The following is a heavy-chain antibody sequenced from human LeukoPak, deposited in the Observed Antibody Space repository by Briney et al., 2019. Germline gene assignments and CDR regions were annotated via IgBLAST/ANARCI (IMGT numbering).Heavy chain of an antibody. CDR1: GFTFSCYA. CDR2: ISGSGGST. D-gene: IGHD3-10*01. J-gene: IGHJ4*02. Sequence: GGSLRLSCAASGFTFSCYAMSWVRQAPGKGLEWVSAISGSGGSTYYADSVKGRFTISRDNSNNTLYLQMNSLRAEDTAVYYCANAPHYGSGSSGDYWGQGTLVTVSS. CDR3: ANAPHYGSGSSGDY. V-gene: IGHV3-23*01.